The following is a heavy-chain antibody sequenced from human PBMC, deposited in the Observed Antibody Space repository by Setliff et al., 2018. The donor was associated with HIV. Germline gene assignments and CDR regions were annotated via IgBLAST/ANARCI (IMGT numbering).Heavy chain of an antibody. V-gene: IGHV3-43*01. D-gene: IGHD4-17*01. CDR2: ISWDGGST. Sequence: GSLRLSCAASGFTFDDYTMHWVRQAPGKGLEWVSLISWDGGSTYYADSVKGRFTISRDNAKNSLYLQMDSLRAEDTALYYCARAVVAYGDLYYFDYWGQGTLVTVSS. CDR3: ARAVVAYGDLYYFDY. CDR1: GFTFDDYT. J-gene: IGHJ4*02.